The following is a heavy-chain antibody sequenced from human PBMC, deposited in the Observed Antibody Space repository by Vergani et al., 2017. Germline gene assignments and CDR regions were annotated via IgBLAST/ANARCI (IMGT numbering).Heavy chain of an antibody. CDR1: GFTFSSYA. CDR3: AKDLYYYDSSGYFDY. CDR2: ISDSGAHT. D-gene: IGHD3-22*01. Sequence: VQLLESGGGLVQPGGSLRLSCAASGFTFSSYAMSWVRQAPGKGLEWVSTISDSGAHTYYGDSVKGRFTISRDNSKNTLYLQMNSLRAEDTAVYYCAKDLYYYDSSGYFDYWGQGTLVTVSS. J-gene: IGHJ4*02. V-gene: IGHV3-23*01.